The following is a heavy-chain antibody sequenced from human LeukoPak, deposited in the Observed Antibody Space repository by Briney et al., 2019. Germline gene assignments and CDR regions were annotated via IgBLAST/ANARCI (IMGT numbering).Heavy chain of an antibody. CDR1: GFTFSSYD. CDR2: IWYDGSNK. Sequence: GGSLRLSCAASGFTFSSYDIHWVRQAPGKGLEWVAVIWYDGSNKYYADSVKGRFTISRDNSKNTLYLQMNSLRAEDTAVYYCARMDSSSSGSWTYFDYWGQGTLVTVSS. V-gene: IGHV3-33*01. CDR3: ARMDSSSSGSWTYFDY. J-gene: IGHJ4*02. D-gene: IGHD6-6*01.